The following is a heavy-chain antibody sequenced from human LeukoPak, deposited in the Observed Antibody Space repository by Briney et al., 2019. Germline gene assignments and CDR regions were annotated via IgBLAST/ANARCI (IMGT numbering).Heavy chain of an antibody. CDR3: ARGGQPTDF. V-gene: IGHV3-74*01. CDR2: IKGDGITI. Sequence: GGSLRLSCAASGFTFSNYMMHWVRQAPGKGLVWVSRIKGDGITITYADSVKGRFTISRDNAKNTLYLQMNSLRAEDTAVYYCARGGQPTDFWGQGTLVTVSS. CDR1: GFTFSNYM. D-gene: IGHD1-26*01. J-gene: IGHJ4*02.